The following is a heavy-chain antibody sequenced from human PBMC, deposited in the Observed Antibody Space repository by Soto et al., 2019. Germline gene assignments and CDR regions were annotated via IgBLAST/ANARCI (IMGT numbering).Heavy chain of an antibody. CDR1: GFTFSDYA. Sequence: QVQLVESGGGVVQPGRSLRLSCAASGFTFSDYAMHWVRQAPGKGLEWVAVVSYDGSNKYYADSVKGRFTISRDNSKNTLFLQMNSQRPEDTAVYYCARVPGHSYFDLWGRGTLVTVSS. V-gene: IGHV3-30-3*01. CDR3: ARVPGHSYFDL. CDR2: VSYDGSNK. J-gene: IGHJ2*01.